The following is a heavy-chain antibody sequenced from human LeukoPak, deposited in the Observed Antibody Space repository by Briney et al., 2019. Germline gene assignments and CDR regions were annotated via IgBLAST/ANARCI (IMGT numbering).Heavy chain of an antibody. V-gene: IGHV3-30-3*01. CDR2: ISYDGSNK. CDR3: AKGHRRITMVRGVLLDY. CDR1: GFTFSSYA. Sequence: GGSLRLSCAASGFTFSSYAMHWVRQAPGKGLEWVAVISYDGSNKYYADSVKGRFTISRDNSKNTLYLQMNSLRAEDTAVYYCAKGHRRITMVRGVLLDYWGQGTLVTVSS. J-gene: IGHJ4*02. D-gene: IGHD3-10*01.